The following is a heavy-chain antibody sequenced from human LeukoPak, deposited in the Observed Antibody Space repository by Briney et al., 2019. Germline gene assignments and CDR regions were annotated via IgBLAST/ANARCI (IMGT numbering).Heavy chain of an antibody. J-gene: IGHJ4*02. D-gene: IGHD6-13*01. Sequence: SETRSLTSTVSGGSISSYYWSWIRQPPGKGLEWIGYIYCIGITNYSPSLKRRVTISLDTSKNQFSLKLSSVTAANTAIYYCATDISSAGTDYFDYWGQGTVVTVSS. CDR2: IYCIGIT. CDR3: ATDISSAGTDYFDY. V-gene: IGHV4-59*01. CDR1: GGSISSYY.